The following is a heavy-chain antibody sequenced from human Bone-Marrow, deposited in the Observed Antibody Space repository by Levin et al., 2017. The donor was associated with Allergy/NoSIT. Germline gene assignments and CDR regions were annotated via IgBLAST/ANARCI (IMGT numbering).Heavy chain of an antibody. CDR2: IYFSGST. J-gene: IGHJ4*02. Sequence: PSETLSLNCAVSGGSVNRSSYYWGWIRQPPGKGLEWLGSIYFSGSTYYNPPLQSRVTISIDKSRNQFSLKLRSVTAADTAVYYCARAAGNMITFGGINDFDYWGQGTLVTVSS. CDR1: GGSVNRSSYY. CDR3: ARAAGNMITFGGINDFDY. D-gene: IGHD3-16*01. V-gene: IGHV4-39*07.